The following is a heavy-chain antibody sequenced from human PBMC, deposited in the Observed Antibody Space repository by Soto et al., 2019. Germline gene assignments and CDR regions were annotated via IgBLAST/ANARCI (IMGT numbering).Heavy chain of an antibody. J-gene: IGHJ4*02. CDR1: GGSISSYY. Sequence: SETLSVTCTVAGGSISSYYLSWIRPPTGKGLEWIGYIYYSGSTNYNPSLKSRATISVDTSKNQFSLKLSSVTAADTAVYYCARAYGGYADYWGQGALVTVSS. CDR2: IYYSGST. D-gene: IGHD5-12*01. CDR3: ARAYGGYADY. V-gene: IGHV4-59*01.